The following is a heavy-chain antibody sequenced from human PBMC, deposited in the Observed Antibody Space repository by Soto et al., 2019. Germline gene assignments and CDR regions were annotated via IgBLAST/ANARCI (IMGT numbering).Heavy chain of an antibody. CDR1: GYTFTSYG. CDR3: ARVWSYYYDSSGYYYANQEGDSDY. J-gene: IGHJ4*02. Sequence: ASVKVSCKASGYTFTSYGISWVRQAPGQGLEWMGWISAYNGNTNYAQKLQGRVTMTTDTSTSTAYMELRSLRSDDTAVYYCARVWSYYYDSSGYYYANQEGDSDYWGQGTLVTVS. V-gene: IGHV1-18*01. CDR2: ISAYNGNT. D-gene: IGHD3-22*01.